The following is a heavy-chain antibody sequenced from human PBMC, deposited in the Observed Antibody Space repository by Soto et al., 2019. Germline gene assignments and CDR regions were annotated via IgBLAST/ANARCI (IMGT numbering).Heavy chain of an antibody. CDR2: IIPIFGTA. CDR3: ATDRRAVAVAGTFDY. V-gene: IGHV1-69*13. J-gene: IGHJ4*02. Sequence: WASVKVSCKASGGTFSSYAISWVRQAPGQGLEWMGGIIPIFGTANYAQKFQGRVTITADESTSTAYMELSSLRSEDTAVYYCATDRRAVAVAGTFDYWGQGTLVTVSS. CDR1: GGTFSSYA. D-gene: IGHD6-19*01.